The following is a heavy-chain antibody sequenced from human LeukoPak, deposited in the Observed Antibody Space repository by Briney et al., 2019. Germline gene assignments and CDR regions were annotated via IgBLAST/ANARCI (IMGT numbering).Heavy chain of an antibody. D-gene: IGHD3-16*02. CDR2: INHSGST. V-gene: IGHV4-39*07. CDR1: GGSIRSSYYY. J-gene: IGHJ5*02. CDR3: ARGTGRYDYVWGSYRSYNWFDP. Sequence: PSETLSLTCTVSGGSIRSSYYYWGWIRQPPGKGLEWIGEINHSGSTNYNPSLKSRVTISVDTSKNQFSLKLSSVTAADTAVYYCARGTGRYDYVWGSYRSYNWFDPWGQGTLVTVSS.